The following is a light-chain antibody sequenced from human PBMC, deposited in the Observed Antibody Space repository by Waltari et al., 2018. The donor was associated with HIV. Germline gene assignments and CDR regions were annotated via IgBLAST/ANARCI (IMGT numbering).Light chain of an antibody. V-gene: IGLV3-21*01. CDR2: HDT. J-gene: IGLJ2*01. CDR1: NIGSKS. Sequence: SYVLTQPPSVSVAPGKTARITCGGENIGSKSVNWYQKQPGQAPVMVIYHDTDRPSGIPDRFSGSNSEDTATLTIRRVEAGDEADYFCQVWDTNTEQYVIFGGGTNLAV. CDR3: QVWDTNTEQYVI.